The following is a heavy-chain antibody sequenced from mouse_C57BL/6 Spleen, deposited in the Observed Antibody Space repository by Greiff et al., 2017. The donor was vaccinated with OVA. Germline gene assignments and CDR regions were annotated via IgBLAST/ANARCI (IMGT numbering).Heavy chain of an antibody. J-gene: IGHJ4*01. Sequence: QVQLKESGPGLVQPSQSLSITCTVSGFSLTSYGVHWVRQSPGKGLEWLGVIWSGGSTDYNAAFISRLSISKDNSKSQVFFKMNSLQADDTAIYYWARNRDVLKYAMDYWGQGTSVTVSS. V-gene: IGHV2-2*01. CDR2: IWSGGST. CDR3: ARNRDVLKYAMDY. CDR1: GFSLTSYG.